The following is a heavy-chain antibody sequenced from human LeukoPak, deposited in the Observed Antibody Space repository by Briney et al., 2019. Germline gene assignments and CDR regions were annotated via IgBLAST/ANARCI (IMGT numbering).Heavy chain of an antibody. CDR3: ARDRQGMDV. CDR2: IYSGGST. J-gene: IGHJ6*02. CDR1: GFIFSSNY. Sequence: PGGSLRLSCVASGFIFSSNYMSWVRQAPGKGLEWVSVIYSGGSTYYADSVKGRFTISRDNSKNTLYLQMNSLRAEDTAVYYCARDRQGMDVWGQGTTVTVSS. V-gene: IGHV3-53*01.